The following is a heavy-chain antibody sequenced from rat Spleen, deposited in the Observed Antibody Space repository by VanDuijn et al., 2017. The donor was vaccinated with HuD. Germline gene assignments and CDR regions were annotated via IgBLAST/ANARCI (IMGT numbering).Heavy chain of an antibody. CDR3: ASTYYGYTD. Sequence: EVQLVESGGGLVQPGRSLKLSCAASGFTFSNYYMAWVRQAPTKGLEWVATISYDGSSTYYRDPVKGRFTISRDNAKSTLYLQMNSLRSEDTATYYCASTYYGYTDWGQGTLVTVSS. V-gene: IGHV5-7*01. CDR1: GFTFSNYY. J-gene: IGHJ3*01. CDR2: ISYDGSST. D-gene: IGHD1-9*01.